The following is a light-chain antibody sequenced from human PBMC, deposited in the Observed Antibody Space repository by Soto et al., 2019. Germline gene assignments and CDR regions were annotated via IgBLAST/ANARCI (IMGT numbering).Light chain of an antibody. CDR3: QLRHMWPIT. V-gene: IGKV3-11*01. J-gene: IGKJ5*01. Sequence: EGVLTQSPVTLSLSPWERATLSCRASQSFRGLLAWYQQKPGQAPRLLIYDAYNRATGIPPRFSGSGSGTDFTLTISSLEPEDSAVYYCQLRHMWPITFGQGTRLEIK. CDR1: QSFRGL. CDR2: DAY.